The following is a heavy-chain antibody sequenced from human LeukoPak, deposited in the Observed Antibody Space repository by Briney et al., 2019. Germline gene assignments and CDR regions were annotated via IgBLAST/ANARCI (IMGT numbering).Heavy chain of an antibody. V-gene: IGHV3-30*04. CDR2: ISYDGRNK. CDR1: QFTFSSYV. CDR3: ARDRHCSGGSCYFSAYYYYYMDV. J-gene: IGHJ6*02. D-gene: IGHD2-15*01. Sequence: GGALRLSCAPSQFTFSSYVIHWVRQAPGKGPEWMAVISYDGRNKYYADSVKGRFTISRDNSKNTVYLQMNSLRAEDTAVYYCARDRHCSGGSCYFSAYYYYYMDVWGQGTTVTVS.